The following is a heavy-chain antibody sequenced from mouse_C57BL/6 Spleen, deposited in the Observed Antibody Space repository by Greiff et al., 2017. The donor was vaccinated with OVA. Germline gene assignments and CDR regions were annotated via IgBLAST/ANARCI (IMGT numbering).Heavy chain of an antibody. J-gene: IGHJ3*01. D-gene: IGHD1-1*01. Sequence: QVQLKESGAELVRPGASVTLSCKASGYTFTDYEMHWVKQTPVHGLEWIGAIDPETGGTAYNQKFKGKAILTADKSSSTAYMELRSLTSEDSAVYYCTRLLRAYWGQGTLVTVSA. CDR2: IDPETGGT. CDR3: TRLLRAY. V-gene: IGHV1-15*01. CDR1: GYTFTDYE.